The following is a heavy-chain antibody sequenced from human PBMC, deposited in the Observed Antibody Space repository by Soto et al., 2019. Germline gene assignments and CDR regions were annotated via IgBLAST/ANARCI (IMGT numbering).Heavy chain of an antibody. Sequence: SETLSLTCTVSGGSISSSSYYWGWIRQPPGKGLEWIGSIYYSGSTYYNPSLKSRVTISVDTSKNQFSLKLSSVTAADTAVYYCARGQRWLQLPRYWGQGTLVTVSS. CDR1: GGSISSSSYY. J-gene: IGHJ4*02. D-gene: IGHD5-12*01. CDR2: IYYSGST. CDR3: ARGQRWLQLPRY. V-gene: IGHV4-39*01.